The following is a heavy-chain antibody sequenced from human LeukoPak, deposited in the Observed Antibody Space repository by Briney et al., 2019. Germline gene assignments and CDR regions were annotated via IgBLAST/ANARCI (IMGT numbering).Heavy chain of an antibody. Sequence: GGSLRLSCAASGFTFSNYAMNWVRQAPGKGLEWVAVISYDGSNKYYADSVKGRFTISRDNSKNTLYLQMNSLRAEDTAVYYCARWDKEVVVPAAPRPNWFDPWGQGTLVTVSS. V-gene: IGHV3-30-3*01. CDR3: ARWDKEVVVPAAPRPNWFDP. CDR2: ISYDGSNK. D-gene: IGHD2-2*01. J-gene: IGHJ5*02. CDR1: GFTFSNYA.